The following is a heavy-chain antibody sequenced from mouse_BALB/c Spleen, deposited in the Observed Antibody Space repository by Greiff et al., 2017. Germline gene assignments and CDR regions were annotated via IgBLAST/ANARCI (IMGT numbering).Heavy chain of an antibody. CDR3: ARAQKSYELHYFDY. Sequence: VMLVESGPGLVAPSQSLSITCTVSGFSLTSYGVHWVRQPPGKGLEWLGVIWAGGSTNYNSALMSRLSISKDNSKSQVFLKMNSLQTDDTAMYYCARAQKSYELHYFDYWGQGTTLTVAS. CDR1: GFSLTSYG. D-gene: IGHD2-3*01. CDR2: IWAGGST. J-gene: IGHJ2*01. V-gene: IGHV2-9*02.